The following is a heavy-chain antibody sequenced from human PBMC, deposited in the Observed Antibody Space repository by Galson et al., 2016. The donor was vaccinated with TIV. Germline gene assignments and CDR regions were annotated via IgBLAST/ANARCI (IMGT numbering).Heavy chain of an antibody. CDR1: GYSFTSYW. CDR3: ARRADSSGYYYSFDY. Sequence: QSGAEVKKPGESLKISCKGSGYSFTSYWIGWVRQMPGKGLEWMGIIYPGDSDTRYSPSFQGQVTIPADKSISTAYLQWGSLKASDTAMYYCARRADSSGYYYSFDYWGQGTLVTVSS. D-gene: IGHD3-22*01. V-gene: IGHV5-51*03. CDR2: IYPGDSDT. J-gene: IGHJ4*02.